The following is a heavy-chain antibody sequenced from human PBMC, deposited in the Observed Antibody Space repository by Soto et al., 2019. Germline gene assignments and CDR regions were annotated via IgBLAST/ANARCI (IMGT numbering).Heavy chain of an antibody. J-gene: IGHJ4*02. D-gene: IGHD5-18*01. CDR1: GFPFSHYA. CDR3: AKGSVGKLWPMGAGAIGY. Sequence: GGSLRLSCTASGFPFSHYAMNWVRQGPGTRLEWVADISGSGDSARYADSVRGRFTISRDNSKNTLYLQMNSLRAEEKAVYYWAKGSVGKLWPMGAGAIGYWGQGTLGNVSS. CDR2: ISGSGDSA. V-gene: IGHV3-23*01.